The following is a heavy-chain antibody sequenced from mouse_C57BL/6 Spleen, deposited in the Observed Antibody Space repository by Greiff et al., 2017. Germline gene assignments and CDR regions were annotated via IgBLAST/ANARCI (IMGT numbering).Heavy chain of an antibody. J-gene: IGHJ3*01. CDR2: ISSGGDYI. CDR1: GFTFSSYA. D-gene: IGHD2-2*01. Sequence: EVKLMESGEGLVKPGGSLKLSCAASGFTFSSYAMSWVRQTPEKRLEWVAYISSGGDYIYYADTVKGRFTISRDNARNTLYLQMSSLTSEDTAMYYCTRDHGGYDEKTWCAYWGQGTLVTVSA. CDR3: TRDHGGYDEKTWCAY. V-gene: IGHV5-9-1*02.